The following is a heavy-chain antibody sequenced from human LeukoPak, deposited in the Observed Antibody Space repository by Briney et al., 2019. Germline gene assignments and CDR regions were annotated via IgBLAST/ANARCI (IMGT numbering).Heavy chain of an antibody. CDR1: GGSIGSTNYY. Sequence: PSETLSLTCTVSGGSIGSTNYYWGWIRQPPGKGLEWIANIYYSGSTYYNPSLKSRVTISVDTSKNQFSLRLNSVTAADTSIYYCARIRTNAVPSAHNGFDIWGQGTMLTVSS. CDR2: IYYSGST. D-gene: IGHD6-19*01. J-gene: IGHJ3*02. CDR3: ARIRTNAVPSAHNGFDI. V-gene: IGHV4-39*01.